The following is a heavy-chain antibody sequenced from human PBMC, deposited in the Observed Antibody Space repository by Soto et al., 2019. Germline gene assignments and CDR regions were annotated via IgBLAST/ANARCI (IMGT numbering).Heavy chain of an antibody. V-gene: IGHV3-23*01. CDR3: AKDLVLYSSSSPHYFDY. Sequence: GGSLRLSCAASGFTFSSYGMHWVRQAPGKGLEWVSVICCSGGSTYYADSVKGRFTISRDNSKNTLYLQMNSLRAEDSATYYCAKDLVLYSSSSPHYFDYWGQGSLVTVSS. CDR2: ICCSGGST. CDR1: GFTFSSYG. J-gene: IGHJ4*02. D-gene: IGHD6-6*01.